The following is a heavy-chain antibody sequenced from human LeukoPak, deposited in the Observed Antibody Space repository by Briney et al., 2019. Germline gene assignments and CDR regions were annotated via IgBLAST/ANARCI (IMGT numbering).Heavy chain of an antibody. Sequence: SETLSLTCTVSGGSISSYYWSWIRQPPGKGLEWIGYIYYSGSTNYNPSLKSRVTISVDTSKNQFSLNLSSVTAADTAVYYCARRVTVAGTWYFDLWGRGTLVTVSS. CDR3: ARRVTVAGTWYFDL. D-gene: IGHD6-19*01. V-gene: IGHV4-59*01. CDR1: GGSISSYY. J-gene: IGHJ2*01. CDR2: IYYSGST.